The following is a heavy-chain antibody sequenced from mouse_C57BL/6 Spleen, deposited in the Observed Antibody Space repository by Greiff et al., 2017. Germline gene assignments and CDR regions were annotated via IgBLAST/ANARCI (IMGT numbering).Heavy chain of an antibody. CDR1: GYTFTSYW. Sequence: VQLQQPGTELVKPGASVKLSCKASGYTFTSYWMHWVKQRPGQGLEWIGNINPSNGGTNYNEKFKSKATLTVDKSSSTAYMQLSSLTSEDSAVDFCAREAGGYDYDPFDYWGQGTTLTVSS. J-gene: IGHJ2*01. CDR3: AREAGGYDYDPFDY. D-gene: IGHD2-4*01. V-gene: IGHV1-53*01. CDR2: INPSNGGT.